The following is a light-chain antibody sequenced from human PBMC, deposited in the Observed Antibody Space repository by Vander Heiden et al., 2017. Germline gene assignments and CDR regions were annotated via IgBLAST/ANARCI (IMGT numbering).Light chain of an antibody. CDR3: QSADSGATDVV. Sequence: SYQLTQPPPVSVAPGHTPRITRSADVFSKQYSHWYQQKSGQAPLLLIFKDTERPSGIPERFSGSTSGTTVTLTITGVQSEDEADYYCQSADSGATDVVFGGGTKLTVL. J-gene: IGLJ2*01. CDR2: KDT. V-gene: IGLV3-25*03. CDR1: VFSKQY.